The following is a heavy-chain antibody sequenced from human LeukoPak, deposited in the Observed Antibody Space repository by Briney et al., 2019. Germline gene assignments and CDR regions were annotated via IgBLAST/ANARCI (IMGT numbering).Heavy chain of an antibody. CDR2: IYYSGST. CDR3: AREGYSYGYDY. Sequence: NPSETLSPTCTVSGGSISSYYWSWIRQPPGKGLEWIGYIYYSGSTNYNPSLKSRVTISVDTSKNQFSLKLSSVTAADTAVYYCAREGYSYGYDYWGQGTLVTVSS. CDR1: GGSISSYY. J-gene: IGHJ4*02. V-gene: IGHV4-59*01. D-gene: IGHD5-18*01.